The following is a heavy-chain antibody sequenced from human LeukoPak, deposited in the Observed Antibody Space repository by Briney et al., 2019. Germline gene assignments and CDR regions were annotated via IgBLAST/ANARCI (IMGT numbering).Heavy chain of an antibody. D-gene: IGHD4-23*01. J-gene: IGHJ1*01. Sequence: PSETLSLTCTVSGVSISSYYWSWIRQPPGKGLDYIGYIYYSGSTNYNPSLKSRVTISVDTSKNQFSLKLSSMTAADTAVYYCASIHDYGGNSMDFQHWGQGTLVTVSS. V-gene: IGHV4-59*08. CDR1: GVSISSYY. CDR2: IYYSGST. CDR3: ASIHDYGGNSMDFQH.